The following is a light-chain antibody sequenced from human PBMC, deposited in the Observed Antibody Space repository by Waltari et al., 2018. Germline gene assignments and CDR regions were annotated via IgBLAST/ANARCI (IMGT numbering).Light chain of an antibody. J-gene: IGKJ1*01. CDR3: LQYNSYPRT. CDR2: DAS. Sequence: DIQMTQSPSSLSASVGDRVTITCRASRDSHNYVPWFQQKSGKAPKSLIYDASTLQSGVPSKFSGSGYGTDFTLTISSLQPEDFATYYCLQYNSYPRTFSQGTKVEIK. CDR1: RDSHNY. V-gene: IGKV1-16*02.